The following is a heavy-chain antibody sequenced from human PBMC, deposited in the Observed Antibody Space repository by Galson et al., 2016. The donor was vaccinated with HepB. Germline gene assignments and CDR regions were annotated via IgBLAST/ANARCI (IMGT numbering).Heavy chain of an antibody. J-gene: IGHJ4*02. V-gene: IGHV3-7*04. D-gene: IGHD1-26*01. Sequence: GRFTISRDNAKKSLYIQMNSLRSEDTALYYCSRESSGTPGVDSWGQGTLVAVSS. CDR3: SRESSGTPGVDS.